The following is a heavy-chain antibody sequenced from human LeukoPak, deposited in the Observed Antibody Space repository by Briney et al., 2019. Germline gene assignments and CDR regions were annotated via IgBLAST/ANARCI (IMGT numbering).Heavy chain of an antibody. CDR2: INPNSGGT. CDR3: AKPGSSSSARDWFDP. D-gene: IGHD6-6*01. J-gene: IGHJ5*02. V-gene: IGHV1-2*02. CDR1: GYTFTCYY. Sequence: ASVKVSCKASGYTFTCYYMHWVRQAPGQGLGWMGWINPNSGGTNYAQKFQGRVTMTRDTSISTAYMELSRLRSDDTAVYYCAKPGSSSSARDWFDPWGQGTLVTVSS.